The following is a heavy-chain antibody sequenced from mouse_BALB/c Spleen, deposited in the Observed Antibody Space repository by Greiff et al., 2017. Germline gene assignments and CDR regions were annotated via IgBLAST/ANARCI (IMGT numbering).Heavy chain of an antibody. J-gene: IGHJ4*01. V-gene: IGHV1-87*01. CDR2: IYPGDGDT. CDR1: GYTFTSYW. Sequence: QVQLQQSGAELARPGASVKLSCKASGYTFTSYWMQWVKQRPGQGLEWIGAIYPGDGDTRYTQKFKGKATLTADKSSSTAYMQLSSMASEDSAVYYYARGGSHAMDYWGQGTSVTVSS. CDR3: ARGGSHAMDY.